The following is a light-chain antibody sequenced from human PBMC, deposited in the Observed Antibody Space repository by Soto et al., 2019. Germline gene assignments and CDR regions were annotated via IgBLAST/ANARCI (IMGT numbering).Light chain of an antibody. V-gene: IGLV2-14*03. CDR3: SSYGASSTL. Sequence: QSALTQPASLSGSPGQSITISCTGTSTDIGSYNYVSWYQQHPGKAPKLMIFDVSYRPSGISDRFSGSKSRNTASLTISGLQPEDEADYYCSSYGASSTLFGGGTKVTVL. CDR1: STDIGSYNY. J-gene: IGLJ2*01. CDR2: DVS.